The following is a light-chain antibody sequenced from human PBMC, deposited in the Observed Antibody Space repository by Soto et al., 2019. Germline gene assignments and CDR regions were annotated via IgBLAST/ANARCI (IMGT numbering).Light chain of an antibody. V-gene: IGKV3-20*01. J-gene: IGKJ1*01. CDR2: GAS. Sequence: EIVLTQSTGTLSLSPGERATLSCRASQSVSSSYLAWYQQKPGQAPRLLIYGASSRATGIPDRFSGSGSGTDFTLTISRLEPDDFAMYYCQQYGSLWTFGQGTKVEIK. CDR1: QSVSSSY. CDR3: QQYGSLWT.